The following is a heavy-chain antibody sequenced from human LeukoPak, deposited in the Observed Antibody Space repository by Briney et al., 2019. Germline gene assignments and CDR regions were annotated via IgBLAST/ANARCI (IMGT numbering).Heavy chain of an antibody. CDR1: GFTFSSYG. J-gene: IGHJ4*02. CDR3: AKGEVATYY. V-gene: IGHV3-30*18. Sequence: PGRSLRLSCAASGFTFSSYGMHWVRQAPGKGLEWVAVISYDGSNKYYADSVKGRFTISRDNSKNTLYLQMNSLRAEDTAAYYCAKGEVATYYWGQGTLVTVSS. CDR2: ISYDGSNK. D-gene: IGHD5-12*01.